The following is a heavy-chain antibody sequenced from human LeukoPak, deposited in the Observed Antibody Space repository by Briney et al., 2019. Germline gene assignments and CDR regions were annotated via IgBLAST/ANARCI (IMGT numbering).Heavy chain of an antibody. Sequence: GGSLRLSCAASGFTFRNYGMHWVRQAPGKGLEWVAFIRYNGSDKYYADSVKGRFTISRDNSKNTLYLQMNSLRAEDTAVYYCAKESDWGSYYFDYWGQGTLVTVSS. D-gene: IGHD3-16*01. V-gene: IGHV3-30*02. CDR2: IRYNGSDK. CDR3: AKESDWGSYYFDY. J-gene: IGHJ4*02. CDR1: GFTFRNYG.